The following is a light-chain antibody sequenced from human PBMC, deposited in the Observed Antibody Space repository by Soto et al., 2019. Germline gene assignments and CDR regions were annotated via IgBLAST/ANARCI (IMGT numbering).Light chain of an antibody. CDR1: QSVSSSY. CDR2: GAS. CDR3: QQYGSSPLT. Sequence: IVLTQSPGTLSLSPGERATLSCRASQSVSSSYLAWYQQKPGQATRLLIYGASSRATGIPDRFSGSVSGTDFTLTISRLESVDFAVYYCQQYGSSPLTFGGGTKVEIK. V-gene: IGKV3-20*01. J-gene: IGKJ4*01.